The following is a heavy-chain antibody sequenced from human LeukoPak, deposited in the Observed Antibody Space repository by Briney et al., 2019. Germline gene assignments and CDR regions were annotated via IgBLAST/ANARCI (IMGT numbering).Heavy chain of an antibody. J-gene: IGHJ4*02. CDR1: GFTFSTYA. CDR2: ISSSGAST. CDR3: AKCSPEAYYFDY. Sequence: PGGSLRLSCAASGFTFSTYAMSWVRQAPGKGLEWVSGISSSGASTYYADSVKGRFTISRDNSKNTLYLQMNSLRAEDTAVYYCAKCSPEAYYFDYWGQGTLVTVSS. V-gene: IGHV3-23*01.